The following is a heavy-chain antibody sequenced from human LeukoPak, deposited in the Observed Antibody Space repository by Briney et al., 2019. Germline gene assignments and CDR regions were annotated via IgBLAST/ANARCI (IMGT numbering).Heavy chain of an antibody. CDR2: IRYDGSNK. Sequence: GGSLRLSCAASGFTFSSYAMSWVRQAPGKGLEWVAFIRYDGSNKYYADSVKGRFTISRDNSKNTLYLQMNSLRAEDTAVYYCAKDHLVGTYLDYWGQGTLVTVSS. D-gene: IGHD4-23*01. CDR1: GFTFSSYA. CDR3: AKDHLVGTYLDY. V-gene: IGHV3-30*02. J-gene: IGHJ4*02.